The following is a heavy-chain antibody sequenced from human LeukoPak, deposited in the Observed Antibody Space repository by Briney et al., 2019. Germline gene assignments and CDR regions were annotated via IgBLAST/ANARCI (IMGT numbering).Heavy chain of an antibody. Sequence: SETLSLTCTVSGGSISSSSYYWGWIRQPPGKGLEWIGSIYYSGSTYYNPSHKSRVTISVDTSKNQFSLKLSSVTAADTAVYYCAIYDYGDYGLYDYWGQGTLVTVSS. CDR1: GGSISSSSYY. CDR2: IYYSGST. D-gene: IGHD4-17*01. J-gene: IGHJ4*02. V-gene: IGHV4-39*01. CDR3: AIYDYGDYGLYDY.